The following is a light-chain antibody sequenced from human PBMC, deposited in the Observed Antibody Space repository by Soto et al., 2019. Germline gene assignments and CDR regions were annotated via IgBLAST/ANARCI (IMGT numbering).Light chain of an antibody. CDR3: QQYGSSGT. CDR2: GAS. J-gene: IGKJ1*01. CDR1: QSVSKNY. Sequence: DIVLTQSQGTLSLSPGERATLSCRASQSVSKNYLAWYQQKPGQAPRLLIYGASNRATGIPDRFSGSGSGTDFTLTIRRLEPEDFAVYYCQQYGSSGTFGQGTKVDIK. V-gene: IGKV3-20*01.